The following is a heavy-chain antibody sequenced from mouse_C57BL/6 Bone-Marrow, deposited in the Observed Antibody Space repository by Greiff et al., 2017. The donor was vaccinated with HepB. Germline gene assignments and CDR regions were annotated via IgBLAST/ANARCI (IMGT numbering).Heavy chain of an antibody. CDR3: ARKALWYFDV. CDR1: GYTFTSYW. CDR2: IHPNSGST. Sequence: QVQLQQPGAELVKPGASVKLSCKASGYTFTSYWMHWVKQRPGQGLEWIGMIHPNSGSTNYNEKFKSKATLTVDKSSGTAYMQLSSLTSEDSAVYYCARKALWYFDVWGTGTTVTVSS. J-gene: IGHJ1*03. V-gene: IGHV1-64*01. D-gene: IGHD3-1*01.